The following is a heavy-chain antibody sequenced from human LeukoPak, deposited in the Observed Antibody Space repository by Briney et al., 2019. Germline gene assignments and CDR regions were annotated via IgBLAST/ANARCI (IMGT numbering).Heavy chain of an antibody. CDR1: GGTFSGYA. D-gene: IGHD2-15*01. V-gene: IGHV1-69*13. CDR2: IIPIFGTA. J-gene: IGHJ5*02. CDR3: ARGGYCSGSSCYSNWFDP. Sequence: SVKVSCKASGGTFSGYAISWVRQAPGQGLEWMGGIIPIFGTANYAQKFQGRVTITADESTSTAYMELSSLRSEDTAVYYCARGGYCSGSSCYSNWFDPWGQGTLVTVSS.